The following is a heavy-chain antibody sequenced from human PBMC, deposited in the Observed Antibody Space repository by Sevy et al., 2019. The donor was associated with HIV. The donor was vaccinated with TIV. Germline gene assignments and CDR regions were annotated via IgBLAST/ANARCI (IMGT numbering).Heavy chain of an antibody. CDR2: IKSKPDGGTI. CDR1: GFSFSHAW. CDR3: RTDPFFVLLVTDGLDV. V-gene: IGHV3-15*01. D-gene: IGHD2-8*02. J-gene: IGHJ6*02. Sequence: GGSLRLSCAASGFSFSHAWMTWVRQAPGKGLEWVGRIKSKPDGGTIDYAAPVKGRFTISRDDSKNTLYLQMNSLKTGDTAVYYCRTDPFFVLLVTDGLDVWGQGTTVTVSS.